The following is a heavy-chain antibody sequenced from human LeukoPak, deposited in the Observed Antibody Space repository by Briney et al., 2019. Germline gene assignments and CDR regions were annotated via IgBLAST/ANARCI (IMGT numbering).Heavy chain of an antibody. D-gene: IGHD6-6*01. J-gene: IGHJ3*02. CDR1: GFTFSSYS. CDR3: ARVASYAFDI. V-gene: IGHV3-7*01. Sequence: GGSLRLSCAASGFTFSSYSMSWVRQAPGKGLEWVANINQDGSEKYYVDSVKGRFTISRDNAKKSLYLQMNSLRAEDTAVYYCARVASYAFDIWGQGTMVTVSS. CDR2: INQDGSEK.